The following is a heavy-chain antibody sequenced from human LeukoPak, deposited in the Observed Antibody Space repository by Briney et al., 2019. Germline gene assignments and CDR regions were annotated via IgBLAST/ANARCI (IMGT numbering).Heavy chain of an antibody. V-gene: IGHV3-30*04. CDR3: ARPKGLAGSYLDNWFDP. CDR2: TTYGGTTK. D-gene: IGHD1-26*01. Sequence: GGSLRLSCAASGFSFRRYDMRWVRQAPGKGLEWVAATTYGGTTKFYADFVKGRFSISRDNARNTLSLQMYTLRPEDTAIYCCARPKGLAGSYLDNWFDPWGEGTRVIVSS. CDR1: GFSFRRYD. J-gene: IGHJ5*02.